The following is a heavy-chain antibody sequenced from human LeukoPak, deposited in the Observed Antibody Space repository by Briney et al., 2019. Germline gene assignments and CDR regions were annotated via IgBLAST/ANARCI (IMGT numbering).Heavy chain of an antibody. Sequence: GGSLRLSCAASGFTFSSYSMNWVRQAPGKGLEWVSSISSSSYIYYADSLKGRFTISRDNAKNSLYLQMNSLRAEDTAVYYCARDRGVDSSSWFPLNYYGMDVWGQGTTVTVSS. CDR2: ISSSSYI. D-gene: IGHD6-13*01. CDR1: GFTFSSYS. J-gene: IGHJ6*02. V-gene: IGHV3-21*01. CDR3: ARDRGVDSSSWFPLNYYGMDV.